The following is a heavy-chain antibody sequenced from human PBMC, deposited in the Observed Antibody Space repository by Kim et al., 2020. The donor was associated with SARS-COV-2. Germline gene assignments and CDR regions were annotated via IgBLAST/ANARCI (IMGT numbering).Heavy chain of an antibody. CDR3: SRAHVGRFTIFGVVRHFD. V-gene: IGHV4-59*01. CDR2: IYYSGST. D-gene: IGHD3-3*01. Sequence: SETLSLTCTVSGGSISSYYWSWIRQPPGKGLEWIGHIYYSGSTNYNPSLKSRVTISVDTSKNQFSLKLSSVTAADTAVYYCSRAHVGRFTIFGVVRHFD. CDR1: GGSISSYY. J-gene: IGHJ4*01.